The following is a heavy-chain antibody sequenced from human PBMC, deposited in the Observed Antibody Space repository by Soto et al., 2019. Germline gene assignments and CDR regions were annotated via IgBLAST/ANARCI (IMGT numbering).Heavy chain of an antibody. CDR3: ARGRGLYNSGRSQLDS. D-gene: IGHD1-1*01. CDR1: GDSFSKYT. V-gene: IGHV1-69*13. J-gene: IGHJ4*02. CDR2: IIPRFGTT. Sequence: PVKVSCKASGDSFSKYTVNWVRQAPRQGLEWMGGIIPRFGTTNYAPTLQDRVTITADESMNTVYMELSSLRSEDTALYYCARGRGLYNSGRSQLDSWGQGTLVTVS.